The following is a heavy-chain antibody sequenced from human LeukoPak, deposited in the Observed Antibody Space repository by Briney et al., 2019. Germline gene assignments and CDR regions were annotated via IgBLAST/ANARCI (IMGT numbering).Heavy chain of an antibody. CDR1: GFTFSSYS. J-gene: IGHJ4*02. V-gene: IGHV3-21*01. D-gene: IGHD2-15*01. Sequence: GGSLRLSCAASGFTFSSYSMNWDRQTTGKGLEWVSSISSSSTYIYYVDSVKGRFTISRDNSKNTLYLYVNSLRPDDSAVYYCVKDNPLDYWGQGTLVIVSS. CDR2: ISSSSTYI. CDR3: VKDNPLDY.